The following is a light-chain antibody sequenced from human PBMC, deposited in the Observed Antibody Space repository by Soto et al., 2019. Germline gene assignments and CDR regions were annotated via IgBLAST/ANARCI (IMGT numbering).Light chain of an antibody. CDR1: QTVSDNY. Sequence: EIVLTQSPGALSLSPGERAILSCRASQTVSDNYLAWYQQKPGQAPRLLIYGASTRATGIPDRFSGSGSGTDFTLTISRLEPEDFAVYYCQQYGGSPRVSFGGGTKVEIK. V-gene: IGKV3-20*01. CDR3: QQYGGSPRVS. J-gene: IGKJ4*01. CDR2: GAS.